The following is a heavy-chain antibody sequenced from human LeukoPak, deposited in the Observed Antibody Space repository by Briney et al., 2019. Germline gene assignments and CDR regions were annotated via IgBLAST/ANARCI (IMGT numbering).Heavy chain of an antibody. V-gene: IGHV4-4*02. CDR2: VSLSGLT. Sequence: SETLSLTCGVSGGSITSTNWWSWVRQPPGQGLEWIGEVSLSGLTNYNPSLSSRVVMALDTSKNHLSLHLTSVTAADTAVYYCSREDGAFSPFGYWGQGYLVTVLS. J-gene: IGHJ4*02. CDR3: SREDGAFSPFGY. CDR1: GGSITSTNW. D-gene: IGHD5-24*01.